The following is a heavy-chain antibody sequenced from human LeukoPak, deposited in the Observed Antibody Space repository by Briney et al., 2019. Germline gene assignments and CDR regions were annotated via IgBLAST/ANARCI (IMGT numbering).Heavy chain of an antibody. V-gene: IGHV3-30*18. CDR3: AKDREKYGSGSYYDY. Sequence: GGSLRLSCAASGFIFSSYGMHWVRQAPGKGLEWVAVISYDGSNKYYADSVKGRFTISRDNSKNTLYLQMNSLRAEDTAVYYCAKDREKYGSGSYYDYWGQGTLVTVSS. D-gene: IGHD3-10*01. CDR1: GFIFSSYG. J-gene: IGHJ4*02. CDR2: ISYDGSNK.